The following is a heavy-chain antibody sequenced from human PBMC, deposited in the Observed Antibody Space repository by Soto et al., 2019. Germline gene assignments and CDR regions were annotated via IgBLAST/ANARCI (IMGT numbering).Heavy chain of an antibody. CDR3: ARDRDVFFRYSSVSYAYFDY. Sequence: GGSLRLSCAASGFTFSSYSMNWVRQAPGKGLEWVSSISSSSSYIYYADSVKGRFTISRDNAKNSLYLQMNSLRAEDTAVYYCARDRDVFFRYSSVSYAYFDYWGQGTLVTVSS. CDR1: GFTFSSYS. CDR2: ISSSSSYI. J-gene: IGHJ4*02. V-gene: IGHV3-21*01. D-gene: IGHD6-25*01.